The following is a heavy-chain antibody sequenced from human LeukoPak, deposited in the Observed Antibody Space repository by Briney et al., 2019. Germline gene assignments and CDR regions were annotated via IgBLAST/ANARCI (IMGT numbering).Heavy chain of an antibody. V-gene: IGHV1-18*01. CDR2: INAYNGDT. CDR3: ARDGSGVWFDY. CDR1: NYTFTSYG. J-gene: IGHJ4*02. Sequence: ASVKVSCKASNYTFTSYGISWVRQAPGQGLEWMAWINAYNGDTNYAQKLQGRVTLTTDTSTSTAYMELRSLRSDDTAVYYCARDGSGVWFDYWGQGTLVSVSS. D-gene: IGHD3-10*01.